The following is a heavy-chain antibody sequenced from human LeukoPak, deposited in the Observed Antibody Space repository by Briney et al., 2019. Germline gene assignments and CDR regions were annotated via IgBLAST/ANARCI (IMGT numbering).Heavy chain of an antibody. J-gene: IGHJ4*02. V-gene: IGHV3-23*01. Sequence: GGTLRLSCAASGFTFSSYGMSWVRQAPGKGLEGVSAISGSGGFTYYADSVKGRFTISRDNSKNTLYLQMNSLRAEDTAVYYCAKQGRGLAAAYFAFWGQGTLVTVSS. CDR3: AKQGRGLAAAYFAF. D-gene: IGHD6-13*01. CDR2: ISGSGGFT. CDR1: GFTFSSYG.